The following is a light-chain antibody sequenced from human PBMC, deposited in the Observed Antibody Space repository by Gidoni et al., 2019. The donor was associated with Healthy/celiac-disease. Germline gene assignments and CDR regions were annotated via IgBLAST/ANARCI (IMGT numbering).Light chain of an antibody. Sequence: EIVLTQSPATLSLSPGARATLACRASQSVSSYLAWYQQKPGQAPSLLIYDASNRATGIPARFSGSGSGTDFTLTISSLEPEDFAVYYCQQRSNWPPMYTFXQXTKLEIK. CDR3: QQRSNWPPMYT. CDR2: DAS. J-gene: IGKJ2*01. V-gene: IGKV3-11*01. CDR1: QSVSSY.